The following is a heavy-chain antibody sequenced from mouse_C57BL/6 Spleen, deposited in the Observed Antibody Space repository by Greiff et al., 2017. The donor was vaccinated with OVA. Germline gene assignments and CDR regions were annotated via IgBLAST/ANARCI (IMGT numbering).Heavy chain of an antibody. D-gene: IGHD4-1*01. V-gene: IGHV1-64*01. CDR3: AREAGIYYAMDY. J-gene: IGHJ4*01. CDR2: IHPNSGST. Sequence: QVQLQQPGAELVKPGASVKLSCKASGYTFTSYWMHWVKPRPGQGLAWIGMIHPNSGSTNYNEKFKGKATLTVDKSSSTAYMQLSSLTSEDSAVYYCAREAGIYYAMDYWGQGTSVTVSS. CDR1: GYTFTSYW.